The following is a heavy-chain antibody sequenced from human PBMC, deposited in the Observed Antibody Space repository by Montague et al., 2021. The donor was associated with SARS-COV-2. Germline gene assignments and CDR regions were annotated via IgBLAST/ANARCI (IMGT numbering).Heavy chain of an antibody. CDR2: INHSGST. D-gene: IGHD1-14*01. CDR3: ARSKPVSSFYYYYGMDV. J-gene: IGHJ6*02. Sequence: SETLSLTCTVSGGSISSSSYYWGWIRQPPGKGLEWIGEINHSGSTNYNPSLKSRVTISVDTSKNQFSLKLSSVTAADTAVYYCARSKPVSSFYYYYGMDVWGQGTTVTVSS. V-gene: IGHV4-39*07. CDR1: GGSISSSSYY.